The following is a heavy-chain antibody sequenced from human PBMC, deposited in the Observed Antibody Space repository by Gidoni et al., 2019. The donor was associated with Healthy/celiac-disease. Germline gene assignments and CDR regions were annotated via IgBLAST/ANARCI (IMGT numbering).Heavy chain of an antibody. Sequence: EVQLLESGGGLVQPGGSLRLSCAASGFTFSRYAMSWVRQAPGKGLAGVATISGSGGSTYYADSVKGRFTISRDNSKNTLYLQMNSLRAEDTAVYYCAKDDTAMVLKGFDYWGQGTLVTVSS. CDR2: ISGSGGST. CDR1: GFTFSRYA. J-gene: IGHJ4*02. CDR3: AKDDTAMVLKGFDY. V-gene: IGHV3-23*01. D-gene: IGHD5-18*01.